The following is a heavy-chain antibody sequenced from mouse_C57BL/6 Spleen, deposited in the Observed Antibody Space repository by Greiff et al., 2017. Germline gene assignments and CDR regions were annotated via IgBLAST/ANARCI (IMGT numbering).Heavy chain of an antibody. CDR1: GYTFTNYW. J-gene: IGHJ2*01. D-gene: IGHD2-1*01. Sequence: QVQLKESGAELVRPGTSVKMSCKASGYTFTNYWIGWAKQRPGHGLEWIGDIYPGGGYTNYNEKFKGKATLTADKSSSTAYMQFSSLTSEDSAIYFCAKGNLLDYWGQGTTLTVSS. CDR3: AKGNLLDY. CDR2: IYPGGGYT. V-gene: IGHV1-63*01.